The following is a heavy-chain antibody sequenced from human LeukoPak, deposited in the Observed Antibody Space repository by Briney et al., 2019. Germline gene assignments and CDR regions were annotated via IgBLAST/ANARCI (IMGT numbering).Heavy chain of an antibody. V-gene: IGHV3-66*04. J-gene: IGHJ4*02. CDR1: GFTVSSNY. CDR3: ARPYSGGSIDY. Sequence: PGGSLRLSCAASGFTVSSNYMSWVRQAQGKGLKWVSVIDSSGSTYYADSVKGRFTISRDNSKNTLYLQMHSLRAEDTAVYYCARPYSGGSIDYWGQGTMVTVSS. D-gene: IGHD1-26*01. CDR2: IDSSGST.